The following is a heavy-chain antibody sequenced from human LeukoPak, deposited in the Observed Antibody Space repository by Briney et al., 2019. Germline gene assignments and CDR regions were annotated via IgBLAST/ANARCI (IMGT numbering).Heavy chain of an antibody. D-gene: IGHD6-25*01. CDR2: INWNGGST. J-gene: IGHJ4*02. V-gene: IGHV3-20*04. Sequence: RAGGPLRLSCAASGFPFDDYGMTWVRQAPGKGLEWVSGINWNGGSTGYADSVKGRFTISRDNSKNTLYLQMNSLRADDTAVYYCVRDGYRDWGQGTLVTVSS. CDR3: VRDGYRD. CDR1: GFPFDDYG.